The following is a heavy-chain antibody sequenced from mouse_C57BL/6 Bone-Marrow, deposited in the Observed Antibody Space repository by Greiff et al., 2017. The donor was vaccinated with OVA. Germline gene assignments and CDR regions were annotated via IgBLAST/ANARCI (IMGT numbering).Heavy chain of an antibody. CDR2: INPSTGGT. D-gene: IGHD2-5*01. J-gene: IGHJ2*01. Sequence: VQLQQSGPELVKPGASVKISCKASGYSFTGYYMNWVKQSPEKSLEWIGEINPSTGGTTYNQKFKAKATLTVDKSSSTAYMQLKSLTSEDSAVYYYSRTYYSNYGFDYWGQGTTLTVSA. CDR1: GYSFTGYY. CDR3: SRTYYSNYGFDY. V-gene: IGHV1-42*01.